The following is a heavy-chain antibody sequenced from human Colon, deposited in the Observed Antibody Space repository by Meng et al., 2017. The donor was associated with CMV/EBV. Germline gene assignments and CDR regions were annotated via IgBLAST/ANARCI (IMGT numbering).Heavy chain of an antibody. J-gene: IGHJ6*02. CDR3: ARVRQLEGSSSNYYYYYGMDV. CDR1: GFSISRDYY. CDR2: IYYRGST. V-gene: IGHV4-38-2*02. D-gene: IGHD1-1*01. Sequence: SETLSLTCSVSGFSISRDYYWGWVRQPPGKEPEWIGSIYYRGSTHYNPSLKSRVTISPDTSKNQFSLKLRSLTAADTAVYYCARVRQLEGSSSNYYYYYGMDVWGQGTTVTVSS.